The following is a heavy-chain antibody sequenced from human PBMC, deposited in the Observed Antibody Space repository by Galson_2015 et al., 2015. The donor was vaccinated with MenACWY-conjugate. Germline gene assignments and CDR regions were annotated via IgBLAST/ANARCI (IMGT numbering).Heavy chain of an antibody. CDR2: VNPGGSST. V-gene: IGHV3-74*01. CDR3: AKRRGASFSFDS. CDR1: GFIFNTYG. J-gene: IGHJ4*02. Sequence: ALRLSCAASGFIFNTYGMHWVRHAPGKGLGWVSRVNPGGSSTTYADPVKDRFTISRDNAKNKLSLQMNSLRPEDTAVFYCAKRRGASFSFDSWGQGTRVTVSS. D-gene: IGHD1-26*01.